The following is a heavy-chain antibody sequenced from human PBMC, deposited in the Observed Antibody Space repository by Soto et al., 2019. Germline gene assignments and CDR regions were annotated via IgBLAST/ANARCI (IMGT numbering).Heavy chain of an antibody. CDR1: GYTFTSYA. CDR3: AREVDVAGNIDY. D-gene: IGHD6-19*01. J-gene: IGHJ4*02. V-gene: IGHV1-3*01. CDR2: INAGNGNT. Sequence: ASVKVSCKASGYTFTSYAMHWVRQAPGQRLEWMGWINAGNGNTKYSQKFQGRVTITRDTSASTAYMELSSLRSEDTAVYYCAREVDVAGNIDYWGQGTLVIVSS.